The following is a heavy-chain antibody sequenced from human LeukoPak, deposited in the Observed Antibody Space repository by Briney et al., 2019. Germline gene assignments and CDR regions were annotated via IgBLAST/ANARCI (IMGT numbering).Heavy chain of an antibody. CDR2: ISAYNGNT. Sequence: ASVKVSCKASGYTFTSYGISWVGQAPGQGREWMGWISAYNGNTNYAQKLQGRVTMTTDTSTSTAYMELRSLGSDDTAVYYCARDTPVHGGNPRWFDPWGQGTLVTVSS. CDR1: GYTFTSYG. V-gene: IGHV1-18*01. D-gene: IGHD4-23*01. J-gene: IGHJ5*02. CDR3: ARDTPVHGGNPRWFDP.